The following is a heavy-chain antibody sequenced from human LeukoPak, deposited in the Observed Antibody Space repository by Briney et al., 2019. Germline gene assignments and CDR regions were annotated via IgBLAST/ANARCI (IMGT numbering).Heavy chain of an antibody. CDR1: GYTFTSYG. CDR2: ISAYNGNT. CDR3: ARGSPPRRNYDSRGYYSYYFDS. V-gene: IGHV1-18*01. Sequence: ASVKVSCKASGYTFTSYGISWVRQAPGQGLEWMGWISAYNGNTHYAQKLQGRATMTTDTSTSTVYMELRSLRSDDTAVYYCARGSPPRRNYDSRGYYSYYFDSWGQGTLVTVSS. J-gene: IGHJ4*02. D-gene: IGHD3-22*01.